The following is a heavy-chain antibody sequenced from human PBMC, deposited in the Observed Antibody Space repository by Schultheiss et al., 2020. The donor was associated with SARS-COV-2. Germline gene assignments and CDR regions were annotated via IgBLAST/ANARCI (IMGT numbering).Heavy chain of an antibody. CDR2: ISGSGGST. Sequence: GGSLRLSCAASGFTFSSYAMSWVRQAPGKGLEWVSGISGSGGSTYYADSVKGRFTISRDNSKNSLYLQMNSLRAEDTAVYYCARDVSVYSSGWVGLLGYWGQGTLVTVSS. J-gene: IGHJ4*02. CDR1: GFTFSSYA. D-gene: IGHD6-19*01. CDR3: ARDVSVYSSGWVGLLGY. V-gene: IGHV3-23*01.